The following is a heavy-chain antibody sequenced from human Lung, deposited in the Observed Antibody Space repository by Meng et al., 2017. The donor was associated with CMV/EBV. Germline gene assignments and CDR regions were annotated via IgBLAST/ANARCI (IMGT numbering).Heavy chain of an antibody. V-gene: IGHV6-1*01. J-gene: IGHJ4*02. D-gene: IGHD3-22*01. CDR1: GDSVSANNAA. CDR2: AYYRSKWYT. CDR3: ARGYDNSLDY. Sequence: PTLSLTCXISGDSVSANNAAWNWFRQSPSRGLEWLGRAYYRSKWYTDYAVSVKRRTTINPDTSKNQFSLQLTSVTPEDTAVYYCARGYDNSLDYWGQGTLVTVSS.